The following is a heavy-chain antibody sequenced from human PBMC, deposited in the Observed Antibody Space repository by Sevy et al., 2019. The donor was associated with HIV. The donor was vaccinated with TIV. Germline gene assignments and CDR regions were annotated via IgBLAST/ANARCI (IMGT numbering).Heavy chain of an antibody. CDR1: GVSISGYY. Sequence: SETLSLTCSVSGVSISGYYWSWIRQPPGKGLEWIGYIYYNGRTNYKPSLKGRVTISVDTSKNQFSLKVNSVTAADTAVYYCARAYSEYYYGMDVWGQGTTVTVSS. CDR2: IYYNGRT. CDR3: ARAYSEYYYGMDV. V-gene: IGHV4-59*01. D-gene: IGHD4-4*01. J-gene: IGHJ6*02.